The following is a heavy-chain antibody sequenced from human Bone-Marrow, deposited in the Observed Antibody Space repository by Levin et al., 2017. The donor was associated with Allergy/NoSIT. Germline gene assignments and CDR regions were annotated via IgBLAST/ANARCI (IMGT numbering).Heavy chain of an antibody. CDR2: ISGSAGST. J-gene: IGHJ5*02. Sequence: GGSLRLSCAASGFTFSSYAMSWVRQAPGKGLEWVSAISGSAGSTYYADSVKGRFTISRSNSKDTLYLQMNSLRAEDTAVYYCARGLWSSGLDPWGQGTLVTVSS. D-gene: IGHD4/OR15-4a*01. CDR1: GFTFSSYA. CDR3: ARGLWSSGLDP. V-gene: IGHV3-23*01.